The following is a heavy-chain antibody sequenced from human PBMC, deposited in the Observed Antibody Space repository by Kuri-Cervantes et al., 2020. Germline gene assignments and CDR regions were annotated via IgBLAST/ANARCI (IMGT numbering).Heavy chain of an antibody. D-gene: IGHD6-19*01. V-gene: IGHV3-7*01. CDR1: GFTFSSYW. CDR2: IKQDGNEK. CDR3: ARDLYSSGRYRLAY. Sequence: GGSLRLSCAASGFTFSSYWMSWVRQAPGKGLEWVATIKQDGNEKYYVDSVKGRFTISRDNAKNSLYLQVNSLRAEDTAVYYCARDLYSSGRYRLAYWGQGTLVTVSS. J-gene: IGHJ4*02.